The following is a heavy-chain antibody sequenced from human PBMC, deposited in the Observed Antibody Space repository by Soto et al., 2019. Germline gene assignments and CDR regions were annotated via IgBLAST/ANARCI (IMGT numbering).Heavy chain of an antibody. CDR2: IWYDGSNK. CDR1: GFTFSSYG. CDR3: ARDRSMVRGVIPYYYGMDV. J-gene: IGHJ6*02. Sequence: VGSLRLSCAASGFTFSSYGMHWVRQAPGKGLEWVAVIWYDGSNKYYADSVKGRFTISRDNSKNTLYLQMNSLRAEDTAVYYCARDRSMVRGVIPYYYGMDVWGQGTTHNVSS. V-gene: IGHV3-33*01. D-gene: IGHD3-10*01.